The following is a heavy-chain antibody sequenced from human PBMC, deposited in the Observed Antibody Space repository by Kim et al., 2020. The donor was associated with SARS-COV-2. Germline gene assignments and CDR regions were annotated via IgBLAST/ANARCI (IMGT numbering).Heavy chain of an antibody. Sequence: GESLKISCKGSGYSFTSYWIGWVRQMPGKGLEWMGIIYPGDSDTRYSPSFQGQVTISADKSISTAYLQWSSLKASDTAMYYCARRQYGSGSYYSSFDIWGQGKIVTVS. J-gene: IGHJ3*02. V-gene: IGHV5-51*01. CDR3: ARRQYGSGSYYSSFDI. CDR2: IYPGDSDT. D-gene: IGHD3-10*01. CDR1: GYSFTSYW.